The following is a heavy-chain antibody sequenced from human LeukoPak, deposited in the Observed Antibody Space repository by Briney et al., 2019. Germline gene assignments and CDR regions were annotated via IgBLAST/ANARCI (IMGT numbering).Heavy chain of an antibody. J-gene: IGHJ4*02. CDR3: ARDLRLTTIFGVVSN. CDR2: IYSGGST. D-gene: IGHD3-3*01. V-gene: IGHV3-66*02. CDR1: GFTVSSNY. Sequence: GGSLRLSCAASGFTVSSNYMSWVRQAPGKGLEWVSVIYSGGSTYYADSVKGRFTISRDNPKNTLYLQMNSLRPEDTAVYYCARDLRLTTIFGVVSNWGQGTLVTVSS.